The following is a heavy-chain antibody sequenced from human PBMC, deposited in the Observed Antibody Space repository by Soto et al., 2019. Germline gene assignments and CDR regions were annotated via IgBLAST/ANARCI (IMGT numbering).Heavy chain of an antibody. D-gene: IGHD2-2*01. CDR2: IVVGSGNT. V-gene: IGHV1-58*01. J-gene: IGHJ3*02. Sequence: AASVKVSCKASGFTFTSTAVQWVRQARGQRLEWIGWIVVGSGNTNYAQKFQERVTITRDMSTSTAYMELSSLRSEDTAVYYCAALRGHQDCSSTSCPVDAFDIWGQGTMVTVSS. CDR3: AALRGHQDCSSTSCPVDAFDI. CDR1: GFTFTSTA.